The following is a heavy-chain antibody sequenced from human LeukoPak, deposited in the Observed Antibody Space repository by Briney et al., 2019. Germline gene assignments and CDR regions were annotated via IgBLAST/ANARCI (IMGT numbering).Heavy chain of an antibody. D-gene: IGHD4-17*01. J-gene: IGHJ6*02. V-gene: IGHV1-69*04. Sequence: ASVKVSCKASGGTFSSYAISWVRQAPGQGLEWMGRIIPILGIANYAQKFQGRVTITADKSTSTAYMELSSLRSEDTAVYYCALTTPYYYGMDVWGQGTTVTVSS. CDR3: ALTTPYYYGMDV. CDR2: IIPILGIA. CDR1: GGTFSSYA.